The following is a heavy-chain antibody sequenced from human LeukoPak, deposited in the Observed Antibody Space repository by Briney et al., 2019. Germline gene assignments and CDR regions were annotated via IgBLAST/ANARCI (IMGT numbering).Heavy chain of an antibody. V-gene: IGHV3-30*18. CDR2: ISYDGSNK. J-gene: IGHJ4*02. CDR1: GFTFSSYG. D-gene: IGHD1/OR15-1a*01. Sequence: GGSLRLSCAASGFTFSSYGMHWVRQAPGKGLEWVAVISYDGSNKYYADSVKGRFTISRDNSKNTLYLQMNSLRAEDTAVYYCAKDSLLYNWKNKYYFDYWGQGTLVTVSS. CDR3: AKDSLLYNWKNKYYFDY.